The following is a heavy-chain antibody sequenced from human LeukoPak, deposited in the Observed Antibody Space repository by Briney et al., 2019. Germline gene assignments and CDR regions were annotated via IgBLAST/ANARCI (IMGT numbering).Heavy chain of an antibody. CDR1: GGSISSSSYY. V-gene: IGHV4-39*07. D-gene: IGHD3-22*01. CDR2: SYYSGST. J-gene: IGHJ6*03. CDR3: TKTSSGYYYAPTVYYYYMDV. Sequence: SETLSLTCTVSGGSISSSSYYWGWIRQPPGKGLEWIGSSYYSGSTYYNPSLKSRVTISVDTSKNQFSLKLSSVTAADTAVYYCTKTSSGYYYAPTVYYYYMDVWGKGTTVTVSS.